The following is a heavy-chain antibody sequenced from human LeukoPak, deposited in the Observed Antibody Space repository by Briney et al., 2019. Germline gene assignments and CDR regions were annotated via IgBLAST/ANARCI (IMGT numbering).Heavy chain of an antibody. V-gene: IGHV1-2*04. CDR2: INPNSGGT. CDR3: ARGGIVVVPADTSNWFDP. J-gene: IGHJ5*02. Sequence: GASVKVSCKASGYTFTGYYMHWVRQAPGQGLEWMGWINPNSGGTNYAQKFQGWVTMTRDTSISTAYMGLSRLRSDDTAVYYCARGGIVVVPADTSNWFDPWGQGTLVTVSS. D-gene: IGHD2-2*01. CDR1: GYTFTGYY.